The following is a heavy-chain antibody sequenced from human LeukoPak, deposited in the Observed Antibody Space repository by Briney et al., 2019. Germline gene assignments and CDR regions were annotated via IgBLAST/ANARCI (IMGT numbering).Heavy chain of an antibody. CDR3: ARVDSSSWYRIENFDY. CDR1: GYTFTGYY. D-gene: IGHD6-13*01. Sequence: ASVKVSCKASGYTFTGYYMHWVRQAPGQGLEWMGWINPNSGGTNYAQKFQGWVTMTRDTSISTAYMELSRLRSDDTAVYYCARVDSSSWYRIENFDYWGQGTLVTVSS. V-gene: IGHV1-2*04. J-gene: IGHJ4*02. CDR2: INPNSGGT.